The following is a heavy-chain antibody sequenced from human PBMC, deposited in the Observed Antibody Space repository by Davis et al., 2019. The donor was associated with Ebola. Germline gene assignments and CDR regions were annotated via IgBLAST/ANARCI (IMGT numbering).Heavy chain of an antibody. CDR3: ARVYYDFWSGYYTGYFDY. J-gene: IGHJ4*02. CDR2: ISHDGSNK. V-gene: IGHV3-30-3*01. D-gene: IGHD3-3*01. CDR1: GFTFSSYA. Sequence: GESLKISCAASGFTFSSYAMHWVRQAPGKGLEWVAVISHDGSNKYYADSVKGRFTISRDNSKNTLYLQMNSLRAEDTAVYYCARVYYDFWSGYYTGYFDYWGQGTLVTVSS.